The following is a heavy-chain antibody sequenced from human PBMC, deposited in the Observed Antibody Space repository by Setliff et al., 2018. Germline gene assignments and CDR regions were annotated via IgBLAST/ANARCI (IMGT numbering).Heavy chain of an antibody. V-gene: IGHV1-18*01. CDR3: ARINFYDATAYYYAPHH. CDR1: GYTFTNYG. D-gene: IGHD3-10*01. J-gene: IGHJ5*02. CDR2: INNYNFNT. Sequence: AASVKVSCKASGYTFTNYGITWVRQAPGQGLEWIGWINNYNFNTNYAQKFQGRVTMTTDTSTSTAHMELRSLRSDDTAIYYCARINFYDATAYYYAPHHWGQGTLVTVSS.